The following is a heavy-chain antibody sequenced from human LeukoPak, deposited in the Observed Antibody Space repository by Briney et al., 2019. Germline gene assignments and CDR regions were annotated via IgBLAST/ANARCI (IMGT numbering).Heavy chain of an antibody. CDR3: ARDQEGFDY. Sequence: PQAPVKVSCKASGYTFTSNYIHWVRQAPGQGLEWMGMIYPRDGSTSYAQKFQGRVTVTRDTSTSTVHMELSGLRSEDTAVYYCARDQEGFDYWGQGTLVTVSS. J-gene: IGHJ4*02. V-gene: IGHV1-46*01. CDR2: IYPRDGST. CDR1: GYTFTSNY.